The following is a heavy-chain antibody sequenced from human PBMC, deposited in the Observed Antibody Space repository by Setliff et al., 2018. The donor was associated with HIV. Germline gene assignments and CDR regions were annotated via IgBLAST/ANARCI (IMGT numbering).Heavy chain of an antibody. CDR2: ISSDGGSM. CDR1: GFMFSSYG. CDR3: AKGCGGAGFCYYADY. V-gene: IGHV3-64*02. D-gene: IGHD2-21*01. Sequence: GGSLRLSCAASGFMFSSYGMHWVRQAPGKGLEHISGISSDGGSMYYADSVRGRFTISRDNSKNTLYLQMNSLRAEDTAVYYCAKGCGGAGFCYYADYWGQGTVVTVSS. J-gene: IGHJ4*01.